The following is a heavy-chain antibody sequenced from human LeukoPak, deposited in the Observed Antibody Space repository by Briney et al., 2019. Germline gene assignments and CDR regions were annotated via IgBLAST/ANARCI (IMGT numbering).Heavy chain of an antibody. Sequence: SETLSLTCTVSGSSISSCYWSWIRQPAGKGLEWIGRIYTSGSTNYNPSLKSRVTMSVDTSKNQFSLKLSSVTAADTAVYYCARDFTMVRGARGLNWFDPWGQGTLVTVSS. V-gene: IGHV4-4*07. CDR1: GSSISSCY. CDR2: IYTSGST. D-gene: IGHD3-10*01. CDR3: ARDFTMVRGARGLNWFDP. J-gene: IGHJ5*02.